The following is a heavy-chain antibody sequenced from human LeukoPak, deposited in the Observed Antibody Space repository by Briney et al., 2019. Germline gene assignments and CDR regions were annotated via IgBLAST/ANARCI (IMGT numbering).Heavy chain of an antibody. Sequence: GGSLRLSCAASGFTFDDYAMHWVRQAPGKGLEWVSGISWNSGSIGYADSVKGRFTISRDNAKNSLYLQMNSPRAEDTALYYCAKEDYYYGSGMDVWGQGTTVTVSS. D-gene: IGHD3-10*01. V-gene: IGHV3-9*01. J-gene: IGHJ6*02. CDR2: ISWNSGSI. CDR1: GFTFDDYA. CDR3: AKEDYYYGSGMDV.